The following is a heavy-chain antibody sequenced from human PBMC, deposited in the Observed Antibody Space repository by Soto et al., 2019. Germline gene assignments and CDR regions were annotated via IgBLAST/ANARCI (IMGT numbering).Heavy chain of an antibody. CDR3: ARELGIAARPVDY. V-gene: IGHV1-3*01. Sequence: ASVKIYCKTSGYTFTGYAMHWVRQAPGQRLEWMGWINAGNGNTKYSQKFQGRVTITRDTSASTAYMELSSLRSEDTAVYYCARELGIAARPVDYWGQGTLVTVSS. CDR2: INAGNGNT. J-gene: IGHJ4*02. D-gene: IGHD6-6*01. CDR1: GYTFTGYA.